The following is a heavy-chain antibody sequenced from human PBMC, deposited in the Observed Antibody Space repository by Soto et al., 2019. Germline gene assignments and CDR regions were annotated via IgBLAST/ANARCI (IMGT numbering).Heavy chain of an antibody. CDR3: AREPYYDSSGYYSGHWFDP. V-gene: IGHV1-69*06. Sequence: SVKVSCKASGGTFSSYAISWVRQAPGQGLEWMGGIIPIFGTANYAQKFQGRVTITADKSTSTAYMELSSLRSEDTAVYYCAREPYYDSSGYYSGHWFDPWGQGTLVTVSS. CDR1: GGTFSSYA. CDR2: IIPIFGTA. D-gene: IGHD3-22*01. J-gene: IGHJ5*02.